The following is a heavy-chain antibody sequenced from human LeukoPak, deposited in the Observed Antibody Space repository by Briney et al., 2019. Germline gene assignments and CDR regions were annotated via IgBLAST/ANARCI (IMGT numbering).Heavy chain of an antibody. CDR2: ISGSGGST. D-gene: IGHD3-9*01. J-gene: IGHJ4*02. CDR3: AKEGVDYDILTGYYTLLGFDY. V-gene: IGHV3-23*01. CDR1: GFTVSNNY. Sequence: PSGGSLRLSCAASGFTVSNNYMSWVRQAPGKGLEWVSAISGSGGSTYYADSVKGRFTVSRDNSKNTLYLQMNSLRAEDTAVYYCAKEGVDYDILTGYYTLLGFDYWGQGTLVTVSS.